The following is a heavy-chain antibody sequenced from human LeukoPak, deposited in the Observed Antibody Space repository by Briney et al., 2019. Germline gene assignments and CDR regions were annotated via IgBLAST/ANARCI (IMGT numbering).Heavy chain of an antibody. V-gene: IGHV3-64D*06. D-gene: IGHD3-16*01. J-gene: IGHJ4*02. CDR2: ISGSGNGFSI. CDR1: GFVFSIYT. CDR3: VKDFGRVRGTPDS. Sequence: GGSLRLSCSASGFVFSIYTMYWVRQTPGKGPEYVTTISGSGNGFSIYYADSVKGRFTISRDDSKSILYLQMNGLRSEDTAVYYCVKDFGRVRGTPDSWGQGTLVTVSS.